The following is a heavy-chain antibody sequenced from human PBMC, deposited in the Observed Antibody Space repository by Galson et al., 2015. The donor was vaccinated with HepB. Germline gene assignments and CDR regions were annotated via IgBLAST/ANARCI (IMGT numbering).Heavy chain of an antibody. Sequence: SVKVSCKASGYTFTSYGISWVRQAPGQGLEWMGWISAYNGNTNYAQKLQGRVTMTTDTSTSTAYMELRSLRSEDTAVYYCARDPRQLGNWYFDLWGRGTLVTVSS. CDR2: ISAYNGNT. V-gene: IGHV1-18*01. D-gene: IGHD6-6*01. J-gene: IGHJ2*01. CDR3: ARDPRQLGNWYFDL. CDR1: GYTFTSYG.